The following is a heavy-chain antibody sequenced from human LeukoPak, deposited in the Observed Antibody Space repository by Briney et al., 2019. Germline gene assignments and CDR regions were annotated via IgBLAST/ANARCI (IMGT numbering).Heavy chain of an antibody. V-gene: IGHV3-23*01. CDR2: ISGSGGST. CDR3: AKARNDYGDFRFDP. CDR1: GFTFSSYA. J-gene: IGHJ5*02. Sequence: PGGSLRLSCAASGFTFSSYAMSWVRQAPGEGLEWVSAISGSGGSTYYADSVKGRFTISRDNSKNTLYLQMNSLRAEDTAVYYCAKARNDYGDFRFDPWGQGTLVTVSS. D-gene: IGHD4-17*01.